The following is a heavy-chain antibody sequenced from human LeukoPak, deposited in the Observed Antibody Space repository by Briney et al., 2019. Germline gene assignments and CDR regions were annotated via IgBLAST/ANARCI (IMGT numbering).Heavy chain of an antibody. V-gene: IGHV3-74*01. CDR1: GFTFSSYW. CDR3: ARAKYSSGWYDGEYYFDY. J-gene: IGHJ4*02. CDR2: INSDGSST. Sequence: GGSLRLSCAASGFTFSSYWMHWVRQAPGKGLVWVSRINSDGSSTSYADSVKGRFTISRDNAKNTLYLQMNSLRAKDTAVYYCARAKYSSGWYDGEYYFDYWGQGTLVTLSS. D-gene: IGHD6-19*01.